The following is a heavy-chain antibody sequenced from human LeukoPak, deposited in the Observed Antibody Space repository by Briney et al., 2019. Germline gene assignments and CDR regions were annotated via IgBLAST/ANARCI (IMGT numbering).Heavy chain of an antibody. CDR3: ARGVRSQYSSSWYVWDDYYYGMDV. V-gene: IGHV3-23*01. D-gene: IGHD6-13*01. Sequence: GGSLRLSCAASGFTFSTTAMGWVRQAPGKGLEWLSVISGSGDNTVMSGSGENTYYADSVKGRFTISRDNSKNTLYLQMDSLRVEDTAVYYCARGVRSQYSSSWYVWDDYYYGMDVWGQGATVTVSS. J-gene: IGHJ6*02. CDR2: ISGSGDNTVMSGSGENT. CDR1: GFTFSTTA.